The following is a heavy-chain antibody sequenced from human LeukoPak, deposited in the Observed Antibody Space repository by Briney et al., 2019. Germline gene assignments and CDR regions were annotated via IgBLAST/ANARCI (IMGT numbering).Heavy chain of an antibody. CDR2: IRYDGSNK. Sequence: PGGSLRLSCGASRFTFSNYAMTWVRQAPGKGLEWVAFIRYDGSNKYYADSVKGRFTISRDNAKNSLYLQMNSLRAEDTAVYYCARSGHNWNDASDYWGQGTLVTVSS. V-gene: IGHV3-33*08. CDR1: RFTFSNYA. J-gene: IGHJ4*02. CDR3: ARSGHNWNDASDY. D-gene: IGHD1-1*01.